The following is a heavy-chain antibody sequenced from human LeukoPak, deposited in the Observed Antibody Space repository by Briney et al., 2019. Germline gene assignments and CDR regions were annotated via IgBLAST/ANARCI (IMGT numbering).Heavy chain of an antibody. V-gene: IGHV3-23*01. CDR3: AKRGVVIRVILVGFHKEAYYFDS. J-gene: IGHJ4*02. D-gene: IGHD3-22*01. CDR1: GITLSNYG. Sequence: GGSLRLSCAVSGITLSNYGMSWVRQAPGKGLEWVAGISHSGGRTNNADSGKDRFTTSRDNPKNTLYLQMNSLRVEDTAVYFCAKRGVVIRVILVGFHKEAYYFDSWGQGALVTVSS. CDR2: ISHSGGRT.